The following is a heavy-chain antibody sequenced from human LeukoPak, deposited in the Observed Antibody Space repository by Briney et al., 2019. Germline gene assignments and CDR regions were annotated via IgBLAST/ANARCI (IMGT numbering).Heavy chain of an antibody. V-gene: IGHV3-23*01. CDR3: AEGLWFGDY. Sequence: GGSLRLSCAVSGFTFSSYSMNWVRQAPGKGLEWVSAISGSGGSTYYADSVKGRFTISRDNSKNTLYLQMNSLRAEDTAVYYCAEGLWFGDYWGQGTLVTVSS. J-gene: IGHJ4*02. CDR1: GFTFSSYS. CDR2: ISGSGGST. D-gene: IGHD3-10*01.